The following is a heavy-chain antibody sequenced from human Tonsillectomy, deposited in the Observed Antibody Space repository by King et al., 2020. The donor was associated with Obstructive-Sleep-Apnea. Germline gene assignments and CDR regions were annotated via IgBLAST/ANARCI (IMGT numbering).Heavy chain of an antibody. CDR2: ISSNGGST. Sequence: VQLVESGGGLVQPGGSLRLSCAASGFTFSSYAMHWVRQAPGKGLEYVSAISSNGGSTYYANSVKGRFTISRDNSKNTRYLQMGSLRAEDMAVYYCARPLYDSSGHDAFDIWGQGTMVTVSS. D-gene: IGHD3-22*01. CDR1: GFTFSSYA. CDR3: ARPLYDSSGHDAFDI. J-gene: IGHJ3*02. V-gene: IGHV3-64*01.